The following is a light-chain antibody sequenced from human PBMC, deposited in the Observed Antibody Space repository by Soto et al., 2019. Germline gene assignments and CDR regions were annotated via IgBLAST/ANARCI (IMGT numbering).Light chain of an antibody. CDR2: GAS. V-gene: IGKV3-20*01. J-gene: IGKJ1*01. Sequence: EIVLTQSPGTLSLSPGERATLSCRASPSVSSSYLAWYQQKPGQAPRLLIYGASSRATGIPDRFSGSGSGTDFTLTISRLEPEDFAVYYCQQYGSPWTFGQGTKVDIK. CDR1: PSVSSSY. CDR3: QQYGSPWT.